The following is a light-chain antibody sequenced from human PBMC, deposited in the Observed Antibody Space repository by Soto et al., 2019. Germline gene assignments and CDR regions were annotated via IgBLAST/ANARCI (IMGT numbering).Light chain of an antibody. Sequence: QSVLTQPRSLSGSPGQSVTISCTGTSSDVGGYNYVSWYQQHPGKALKLMIYWVSKRPSGVSNRFSGSKSGNTAFLTISGLQAEDESDYYCCSYAASYTPVFGTGTKGTVL. CDR2: WVS. J-gene: IGLJ1*01. CDR1: SSDVGGYNY. CDR3: CSYAASYTPV. V-gene: IGLV2-11*01.